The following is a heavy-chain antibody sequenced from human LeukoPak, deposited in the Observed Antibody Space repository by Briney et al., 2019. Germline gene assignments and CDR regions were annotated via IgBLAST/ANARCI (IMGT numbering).Heavy chain of an antibody. CDR1: GGSISSSYYY. CDR3: ASVIAAAGAFDY. Sequence: ASETLSLTCTVSGGSISSSYYYGGWIRQPPGKGLEWIGNIRYGVSTYYNPSLKSRVTISVDTSKNQFSLKLSSVTAADTAVYYCASVIAAAGAFDYWGQGTLVTVSS. V-gene: IGHV4-39*07. J-gene: IGHJ4*02. D-gene: IGHD6-13*01. CDR2: IRYGVST.